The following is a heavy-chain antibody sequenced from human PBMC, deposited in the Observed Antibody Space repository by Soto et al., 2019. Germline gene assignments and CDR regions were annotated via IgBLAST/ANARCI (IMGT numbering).Heavy chain of an antibody. J-gene: IGHJ4*02. Sequence: EVQLVESGGGLVQPGGSLRLSCAASGFTFSSYSMNWVRQAPGKGLEWVSYISSSSSTIYYADSVKGRFTISRDNAQNSLYLHMNSLRAEDTAVYYCARDSPTAFDYWGQGTLVTVSS. CDR1: GFTFSSYS. V-gene: IGHV3-48*01. CDR2: ISSSSSTI. CDR3: ARDSPTAFDY. D-gene: IGHD4-17*01.